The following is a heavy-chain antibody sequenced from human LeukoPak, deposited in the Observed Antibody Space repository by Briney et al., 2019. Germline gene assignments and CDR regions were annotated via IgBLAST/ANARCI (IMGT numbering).Heavy chain of an antibody. D-gene: IGHD4-17*01. Sequence: GASVKVSCKASGYTFTSYGIIWVRQAPGQGLEWMGWISAYNGNTNYAQKLQGRVTMTTDTSTSTAYMELRSLRSDDTAVYYCATPPDYGDYSMAGAFDIWGQGTMATVSS. CDR2: ISAYNGNT. J-gene: IGHJ3*02. CDR1: GYTFTSYG. V-gene: IGHV1-18*01. CDR3: ATPPDYGDYSMAGAFDI.